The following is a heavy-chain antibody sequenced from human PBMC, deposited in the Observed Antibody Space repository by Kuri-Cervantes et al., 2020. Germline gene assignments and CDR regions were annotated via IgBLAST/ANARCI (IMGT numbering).Heavy chain of an antibody. CDR3: ARDLLVLRYFDWLFNDAFDI. Sequence: GGSLRLSCAASGFTFSSYGMHWVRQAPGKGLEWVAVIWYDGSNKYYADSVKGRFTISRDNSKNTLYLQMNSLRAEDTAVYYCARDLLVLRYFDWLFNDAFDIWGQGTMVTVSS. D-gene: IGHD3-9*01. V-gene: IGHV3-33*01. CDR1: GFTFSSYG. CDR2: IWYDGSNK. J-gene: IGHJ3*02.